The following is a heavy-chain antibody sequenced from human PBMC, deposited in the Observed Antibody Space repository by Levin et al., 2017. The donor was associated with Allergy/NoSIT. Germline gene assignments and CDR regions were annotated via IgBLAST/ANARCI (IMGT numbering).Heavy chain of an antibody. J-gene: IGHJ4*02. CDR2: IIPIFGTA. CDR3: ASGGYSYGWNSRTYYFDY. Sequence: ASVKVSCKASGGTFSSYAISWVRQAPGQGLEWMGGIIPIFGTANYAQKFQGRVTITADESTSTAYMELSSLRSEDTAVYYCASGGYSYGWNSRTYYFDYWGQGTLVTVSS. D-gene: IGHD5-18*01. V-gene: IGHV1-69*13. CDR1: GGTFSSYA.